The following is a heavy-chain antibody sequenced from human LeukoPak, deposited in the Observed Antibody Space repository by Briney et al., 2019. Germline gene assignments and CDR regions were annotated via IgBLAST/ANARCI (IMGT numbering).Heavy chain of an antibody. CDR2: IYTSGST. Sequence: PSETLSLTCTVSLGSISRYYWSWIRQPAGKGLEWIGRIYTSGSTNYNPSLKSRVTISVDTSKNQFSLKLSSVTAADTAVYYCASASGWGYCSSTSCSSPGFFDYWGQGTLVTVSS. D-gene: IGHD2-2*01. CDR1: LGSISRYY. CDR3: ASASGWGYCSSTSCSSPGFFDY. V-gene: IGHV4-4*07. J-gene: IGHJ4*02.